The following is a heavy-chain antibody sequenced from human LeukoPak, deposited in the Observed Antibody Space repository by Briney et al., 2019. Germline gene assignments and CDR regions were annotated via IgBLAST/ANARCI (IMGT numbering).Heavy chain of an antibody. CDR1: VGTGSIYG. V-gene: IGHV1-69*13. CDR3: ARGGSIVVVPAATFYYYYMDV. CDR2: IIPIFGTA. D-gene: IGHD2-2*01. J-gene: IGHJ6*03. Sequence: ASVKVSFKASVGTGSIYGISWVRQAPGQGLEWMGGIIPIFGTANYAQKFQGRVTITADESTSTAYMELSSLRSEDTAVHYCARGGSIVVVPAATFYYYYMDVWGKGTTVTVSS.